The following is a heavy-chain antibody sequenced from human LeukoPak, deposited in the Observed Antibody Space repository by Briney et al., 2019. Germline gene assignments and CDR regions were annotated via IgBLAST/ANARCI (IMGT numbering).Heavy chain of an antibody. CDR1: GGSISSSSCY. D-gene: IGHD4-17*01. V-gene: IGHV4-39*01. CDR2: IYYSGST. Sequence: SETLSLTCTVSGGSISSSSCYWGWIRQPPGKGLEWIGSIYYSGSTYYNPSLKGRVTISVDTSKNQFSLKLSSVTAADTAVYYCARDYGDYVDYYGMDVWGQGTTVTVSS. CDR3: ARDYGDYVDYYGMDV. J-gene: IGHJ6*02.